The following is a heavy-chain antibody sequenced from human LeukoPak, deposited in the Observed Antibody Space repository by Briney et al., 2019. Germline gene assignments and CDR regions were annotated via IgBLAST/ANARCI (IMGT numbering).Heavy chain of an antibody. CDR1: GGTFSSYA. J-gene: IGHJ4*02. V-gene: IGHV1-69*01. D-gene: IGHD3-22*01. Sequence: SVKVSCKASGGTFSSYAISWVRQAPGQGLEWMGGIIPIFGTANYAQKFQGRVTITADESTSTAYMELSSLRSEDTAVYYCARDFNPYYYDSSGYYSVDYWGQGTLVTVSS. CDR3: ARDFNPYYYDSSGYYSVDY. CDR2: IIPIFGTA.